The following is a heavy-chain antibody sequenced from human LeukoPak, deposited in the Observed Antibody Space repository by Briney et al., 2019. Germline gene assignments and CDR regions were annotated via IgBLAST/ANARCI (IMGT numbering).Heavy chain of an antibody. CDR1: GYTFTSYD. CDR2: ISAYNGNT. J-gene: IGHJ4*02. CDR3: ARVVPAAFLDY. D-gene: IGHD2-2*01. V-gene: IGHV1-18*01. Sequence: AASVELSCKASGYTFTSYDISWVRQAPGQGPELMGWISAYNGNTNYAQKLQGRVTMTTDTSTSTAYMELRSLRSDDTAMYYCARVVPAAFLDYWGQGTLVTVSS.